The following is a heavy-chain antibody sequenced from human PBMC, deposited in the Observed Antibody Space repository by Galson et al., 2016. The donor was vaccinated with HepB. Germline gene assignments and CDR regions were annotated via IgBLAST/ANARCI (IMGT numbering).Heavy chain of an antibody. D-gene: IGHD3-10*01. V-gene: IGHV6-1*01. J-gene: IGHJ6*02. Sequence: CAISGDSVYNNGAAWVWIRQSPSRGLEWLGRTFYRSTWENHYAGSVRNRITLSPDTSRNQFSLQLNSVTPEDTAVYYCARAGMLGRGMDVWGQGTTVTASS. CDR3: ARAGMLGRGMDV. CDR2: TFYRSTWEN. CDR1: GDSVYNNGAA.